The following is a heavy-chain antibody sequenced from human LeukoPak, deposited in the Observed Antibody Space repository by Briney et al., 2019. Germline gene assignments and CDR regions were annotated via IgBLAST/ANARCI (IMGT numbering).Heavy chain of an antibody. V-gene: IGHV4-39*01. Sequence: SETLSLTCTVSGGSISSSSYYWGCIRQPPGKGLEWIGSIYYSGSTYYNPSLKSRVTISVDTSKNQFSLKLSSVTAADTAVYYCARHDSSSWYGETSYFDYWGQGTLVTVSS. D-gene: IGHD6-13*01. CDR1: GGSISSSSYY. CDR2: IYYSGST. J-gene: IGHJ4*02. CDR3: ARHDSSSWYGETSYFDY.